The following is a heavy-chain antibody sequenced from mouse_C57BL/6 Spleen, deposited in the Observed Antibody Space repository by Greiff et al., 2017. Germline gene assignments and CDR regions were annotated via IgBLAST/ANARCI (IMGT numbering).Heavy chain of an antibody. CDR2: INPNNGGT. V-gene: IGHV1-22*01. Sequence: VQLKESGPELVKPGASVKMSCKASGYTFTDYNMHWVKQSHGKSLEWIGYINPNNGGTSYNQKFKGKATLTVNKSSSTAYMELRSLTSEDSAVYYCARKEGYYSNYDYYAMDYWGQGTSVTVSS. CDR3: ARKEGYYSNYDYYAMDY. D-gene: IGHD2-5*01. J-gene: IGHJ4*01. CDR1: GYTFTDYN.